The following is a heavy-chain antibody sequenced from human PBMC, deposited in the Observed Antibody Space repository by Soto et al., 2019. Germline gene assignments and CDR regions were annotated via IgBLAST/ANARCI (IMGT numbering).Heavy chain of an antibody. J-gene: IGHJ4*02. D-gene: IGHD3-22*01. CDR3: ARVWYYDSSGYYAFDY. CDR1: GDGFSNYG. Sequence: ASVKVSCKASGDGFSNYGFSWVRQAPGQGLEWMGWISAYDGQTNYTKKFQGRVTMTTDTSSSTAYMELRSLRSDDTAVYYCARVWYYDSSGYYAFDYWGLGTLVTASS. CDR2: ISAYDGQT. V-gene: IGHV1-18*01.